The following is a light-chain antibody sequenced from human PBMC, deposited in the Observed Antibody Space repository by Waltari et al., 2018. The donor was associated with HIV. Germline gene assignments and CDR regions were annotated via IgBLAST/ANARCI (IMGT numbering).Light chain of an antibody. J-gene: IGLJ3*02. Sequence: QSALTQPRSVSGSPGQSVTISCTGTSSDVGGYNYVSWYQQNPGKAPKCIISDVTTRPSGVPDRFSGSKSGNTASLTISGLQAEDEADYYCCSYAGNYPVLFGGGTKLTVL. CDR3: CSYAGNYPVL. V-gene: IGLV2-11*01. CDR2: DVT. CDR1: SSDVGGYNY.